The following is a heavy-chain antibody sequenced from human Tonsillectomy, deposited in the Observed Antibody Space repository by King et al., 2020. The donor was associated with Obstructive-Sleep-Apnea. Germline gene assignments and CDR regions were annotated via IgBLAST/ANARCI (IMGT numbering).Heavy chain of an antibody. D-gene: IGHD6-13*01. V-gene: IGHV3-48*04. J-gene: IGHJ4*02. CDR1: GFTFSSYS. Sequence: VQLVESGGGLVQPGVSLRLSCAASGFTFSSYSMNWVRQAPGKGLEWVSYISSGNSSIYYADSVKGRFTISRDNAKNSLYLQMNSLRGEDTAVYYCAREITTAGLDSWGQGTLVTVSS. CDR2: ISSGNSSI. CDR3: AREITTAGLDS.